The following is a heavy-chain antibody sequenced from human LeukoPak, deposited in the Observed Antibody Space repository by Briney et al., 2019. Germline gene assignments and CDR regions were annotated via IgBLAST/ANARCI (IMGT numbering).Heavy chain of an antibody. Sequence: KPSETLSLTCTVSGGSISSSSYYWGCIRQPPGKGLEWIGYIYTSESTNYNPSLKSRVTMSVDTSKNQFSLKLSSVTAADTAVYYCAREGGTTPVYWGQGTLVTVSS. CDR3: AREGGTTPVY. CDR1: GGSISSSSYY. D-gene: IGHD1-7*01. V-gene: IGHV4-61*05. J-gene: IGHJ4*02. CDR2: IYTSEST.